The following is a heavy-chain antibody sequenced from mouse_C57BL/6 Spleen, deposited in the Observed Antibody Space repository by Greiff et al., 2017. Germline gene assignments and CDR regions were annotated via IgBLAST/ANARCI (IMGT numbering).Heavy chain of an antibody. CDR1: GYTFTDYY. Sequence: EVQLQQSGPELVKPGASVKISCKASGYTFTDYYMNWVKQSHGKSLEWIGDINPNNGGTSYNQKFKGKATLTVDKSSSTAYMELRSLTSEDSAVYYCARGPHYYGSSPYYAMDYWGQGTSVTVSS. D-gene: IGHD1-1*01. V-gene: IGHV1-26*01. CDR2: INPNNGGT. CDR3: ARGPHYYGSSPYYAMDY. J-gene: IGHJ4*01.